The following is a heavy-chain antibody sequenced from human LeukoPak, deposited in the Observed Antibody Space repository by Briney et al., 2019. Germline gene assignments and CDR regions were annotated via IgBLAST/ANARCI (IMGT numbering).Heavy chain of an antibody. CDR1: GFTFSSYA. J-gene: IGHJ6*02. Sequence: GGSLRLSCAASGFTFSSYAMHWVRQAPGKGLEWVAVISYDGSNKYYADSVKGRFTISRGNSKNTLYLQMNSLRAEDTAVYYCARDEYSYGSQYGMDVWGQGTTVTVSS. V-gene: IGHV3-30*04. CDR3: ARDEYSYGSQYGMDV. CDR2: ISYDGSNK. D-gene: IGHD5-18*01.